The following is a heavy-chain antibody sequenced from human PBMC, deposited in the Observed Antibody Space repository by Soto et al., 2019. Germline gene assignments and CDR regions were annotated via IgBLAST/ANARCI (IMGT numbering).Heavy chain of an antibody. CDR2: ISAYNGNT. J-gene: IGHJ3*02. CDR1: GYTFTSYG. V-gene: IGHV1-18*01. CDR3: ARRGFYDSSGDAFDI. D-gene: IGHD3-3*01. Sequence: GASVKVSCKASGYTFTSYGISWVRQAPGQGLEWMGWISAYNGNTNYAQKLQGRVTMTTDTSTSTAYMELRSLRSDDTAVYYCARRGFYDSSGDAFDIWGQGTMVTVSS.